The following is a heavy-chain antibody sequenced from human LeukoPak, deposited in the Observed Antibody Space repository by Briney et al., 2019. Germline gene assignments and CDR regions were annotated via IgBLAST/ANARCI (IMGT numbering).Heavy chain of an antibody. J-gene: IGHJ3*02. CDR1: GYTFTSYD. CDR2: MNPNSGNT. CDR3: ARQRSRPTRYDYVWGSYRTADAFDI. Sequence: GASVKVSCKASGYTFTSYDINWVRQATGQGLEWMGWMNPNSGNTGYAQKFQGRVTMTRNTSISTAYMELSSLRSEDTAVYYCARQRSRPTRYDYVWGSYRTADAFDIWGQGTMVTVSS. D-gene: IGHD3-16*02. V-gene: IGHV1-8*01.